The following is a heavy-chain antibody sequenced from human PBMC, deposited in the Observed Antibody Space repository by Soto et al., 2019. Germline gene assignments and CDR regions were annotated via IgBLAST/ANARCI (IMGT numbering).Heavy chain of an antibody. CDR1: GYTFTGYY. J-gene: IGHJ6*02. Sequence: ASVKVCCKASGYTFTGYYMHWVRQAPGQGLEWMGWINPNSGGTNYAQKFQGWVTMTRDTSISTAYMELSRLRSDDTAVYYCARDSFPSNPRFLEWRLTNYGMDVWGQGTAVTVSS. D-gene: IGHD3-3*01. CDR3: ARDSFPSNPRFLEWRLTNYGMDV. V-gene: IGHV1-2*04. CDR2: INPNSGGT.